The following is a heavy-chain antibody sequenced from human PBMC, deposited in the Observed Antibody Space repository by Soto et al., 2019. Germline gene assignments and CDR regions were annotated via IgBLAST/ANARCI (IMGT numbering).Heavy chain of an antibody. CDR1: GFTFSSYW. CDR2: INSDGSST. CDR3: XXXXXXXXXXXXXQGFXH. Sequence: EVQLVESGGGLVQPGGSLRLSCAASGFTFSSYWMHWVRXAXXXGXXXVSRINSDGSSTSYADSVKGRFTISRDNAKNTLYLQMNSLRAEDTXXXXXXXXXXXXXXXXXXQGFXHWGQGTLVTVSS. V-gene: IGHV3-74*01. J-gene: IGHJ1*01.